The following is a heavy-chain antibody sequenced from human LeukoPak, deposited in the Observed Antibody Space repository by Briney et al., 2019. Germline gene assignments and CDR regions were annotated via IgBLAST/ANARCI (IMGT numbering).Heavy chain of an antibody. D-gene: IGHD5-18*01. Sequence: SVKVSCKASGGTFNNYAINWVRQAPGQGLEWMGGIIPIFGSSNYAQKFQGRVAITADESTTTAYMELSSLRSEDTAVYYCARVTHTELSTWFDPWGQGTLVTVSS. CDR3: ARVTHTELSTWFDP. CDR1: GGTFNNYA. V-gene: IGHV1-69*13. CDR2: IIPIFGSS. J-gene: IGHJ5*02.